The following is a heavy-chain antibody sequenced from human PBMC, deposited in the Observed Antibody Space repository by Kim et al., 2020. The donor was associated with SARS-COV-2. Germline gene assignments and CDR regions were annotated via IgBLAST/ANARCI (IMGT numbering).Heavy chain of an antibody. CDR1: GFTFSSYG. V-gene: IGHV3-30*18. CDR3: AKGPYSSSWYLFPLPDS. Sequence: GGSLRLSCAASGFTFSSYGMHWVRQAPGKGLEWVAVISYDGSNKYYADSVKGRFTISRDNSKNTLYLQMNSLRAEDTAVYYCAKGPYSSSWYLFPLPDS. CDR2: ISYDGSNK. J-gene: IGHJ5*01. D-gene: IGHD6-13*01.